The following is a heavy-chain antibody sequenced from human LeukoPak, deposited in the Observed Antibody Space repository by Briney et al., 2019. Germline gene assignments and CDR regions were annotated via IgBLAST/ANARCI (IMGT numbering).Heavy chain of an antibody. J-gene: IGHJ4*02. CDR2: IEQDGNEE. D-gene: IGHD3-10*01. V-gene: IGHV3-7*01. CDR1: GFTFSTFW. Sequence: GGSLRLSCAASGFTFSTFWMSWVRQAPGKGLEWVANIEQDGNEEFYVDSVKGRFTVSRDNAKNSLSLQMNNLRAEDTAVYFCARAAGFGELGGPDYFDSWGQGTLVTVSS. CDR3: ARAAGFGELGGPDYFDS.